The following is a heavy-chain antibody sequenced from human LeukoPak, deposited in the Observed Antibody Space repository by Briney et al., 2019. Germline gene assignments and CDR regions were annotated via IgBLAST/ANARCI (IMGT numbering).Heavy chain of an antibody. J-gene: IGHJ6*04. Sequence: SETLSLTCTVSGGSVSSGSYYWSWIRQPPGKGLEWIGYIYYSGGTNYNPSLKSRVTISVDTSKNQFSLKLSSVTAADTAVYYCARDPGYYGMDVWGKGTTVTVSS. CDR3: ARDPGYYGMDV. CDR1: GGSVSSGSYY. V-gene: IGHV4-61*01. CDR2: IYYSGGT.